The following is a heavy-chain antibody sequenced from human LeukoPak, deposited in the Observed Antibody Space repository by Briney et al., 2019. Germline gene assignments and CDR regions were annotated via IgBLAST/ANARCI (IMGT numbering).Heavy chain of an antibody. J-gene: IGHJ5*02. CDR2: IYDSGST. CDR1: GGSISSGGYY. D-gene: IGHD2-2*01. V-gene: IGHV4-31*03. Sequence: SETLSLTCTVSGGSISSGGYYWSWIRQHPGKGLEWIGYIYDSGSTYYNPALKSRVTISVDTSKNQFSLKLSSVTAADTAVYYCARKVVPAFDPWGQGTLVTVSS. CDR3: ARKVVPAFDP.